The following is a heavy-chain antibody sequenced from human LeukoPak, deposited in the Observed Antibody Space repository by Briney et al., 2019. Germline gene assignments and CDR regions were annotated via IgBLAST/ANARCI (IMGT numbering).Heavy chain of an antibody. J-gene: IGHJ4*02. CDR1: GFTFSSYG. CDR2: ILYDGSNK. CDR3: AKRGVGNYFDY. V-gene: IGHV3-30*02. Sequence: GGSLRLSCAASGFTFSSYGMHWVRQAPGKGLEWVAFILYDGSNKYYADSVKGRFTISRDNSKNTLYLQMNSLRAGDTAVYYCAKRGVGNYFDYWGKGTLVTVSS. D-gene: IGHD3-10*01.